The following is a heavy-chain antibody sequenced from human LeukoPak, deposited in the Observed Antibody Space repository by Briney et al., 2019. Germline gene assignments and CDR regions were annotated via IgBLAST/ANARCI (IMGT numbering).Heavy chain of an antibody. J-gene: IGHJ4*02. CDR1: GFTFSSYG. Sequence: GGSLRLSCAASGFTFSSYGMHWVRQAPGKGLEWVAVIWYDGSNKYYADSVKGRFTISRDTSKNTLYLQMNSLRAEDTAVYYCARGLPIVATIWSYFDYWGQGTLVTVSS. V-gene: IGHV3-33*01. CDR2: IWYDGSNK. CDR3: ARGLPIVATIWSYFDY. D-gene: IGHD5-12*01.